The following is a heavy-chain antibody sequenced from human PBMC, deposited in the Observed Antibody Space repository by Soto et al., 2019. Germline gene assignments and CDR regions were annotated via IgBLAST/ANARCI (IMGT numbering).Heavy chain of an antibody. V-gene: IGHV4-34*01. CDR3: SRGLICGRYSSGGWYYFDY. CDR1: GGSFSGYI. Sequence: QVQLQQWGARLLKPSETLSLTCAVHGGSFSGYIWTWIRQPPGKGLQWIGQINHIGSTYYNPSVSYRVTISFHTSNYQSYRELCVVPGADWDGYTCSRGLICGRYSSGGWYYFDYWGQGPLVTVSS. CDR2: INHIGST. D-gene: IGHD1-26*01. J-gene: IGHJ4*02.